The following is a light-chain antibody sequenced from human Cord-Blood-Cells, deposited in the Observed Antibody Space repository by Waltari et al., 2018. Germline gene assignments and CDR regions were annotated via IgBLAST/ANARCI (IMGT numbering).Light chain of an antibody. CDR1: QSVSSSY. CDR3: QQYGSSIT. CDR2: GAS. V-gene: IGKV3-20*01. J-gene: IGKJ5*01. Sequence: EIVLTQSPGTLSLSPGERATLSCRASQSVSSSYLAWYQQKPGQAPRLLIYGASSRATGIPDRFSGSWSGTDFTLTISRLDPEDFAVYYCQQYGSSITFGQGTRLEIK.